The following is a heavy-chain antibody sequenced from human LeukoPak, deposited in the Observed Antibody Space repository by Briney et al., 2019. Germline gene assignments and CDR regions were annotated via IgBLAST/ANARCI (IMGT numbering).Heavy chain of an antibody. V-gene: IGHV3-7*05. J-gene: IGHJ3*02. D-gene: IGHD6-6*01. CDR3: ARDRARTFDI. Sequence: GGSLRLSCAASEISISIYWMTWVRQAPGKGLEWVADINQDGSEKYYVDSVKGRFTISRDNAKNSLYMQMNSLRVEDTAVYYCARDRARTFDIWGQGTMVAVSS. CDR2: INQDGSEK. CDR1: EISISIYW.